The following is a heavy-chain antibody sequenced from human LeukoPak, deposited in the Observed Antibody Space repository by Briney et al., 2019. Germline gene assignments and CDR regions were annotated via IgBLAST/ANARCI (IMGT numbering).Heavy chain of an antibody. V-gene: IGHV1-2*02. J-gene: IGHJ4*02. CDR1: GYTFTDLY. D-gene: IGHD3-3*01. CDR2: LRTNTGGT. Sequence: ASVKVSCKASGYTFTDLYIHWVRQSPGQGLEWMGFLRTNTGGTSYAQKFQGRVTMTRDTSISTAYLELTSLTSDDTAVYFCARHNYDFDFDYWGQGTLVTVSA. CDR3: ARHNYDFDFDY.